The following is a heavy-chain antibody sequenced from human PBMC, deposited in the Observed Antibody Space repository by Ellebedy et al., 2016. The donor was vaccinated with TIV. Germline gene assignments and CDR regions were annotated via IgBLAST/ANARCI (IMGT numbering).Heavy chain of an antibody. CDR2: IYPGDSDT. V-gene: IGHV5-51*01. CDR3: ARRPFRSRSLYDY. CDR1: GYSFTSHW. Sequence: GESLKISCKGSGYSFTSHWVGWVRQMPGKGLEWMGIIYPGDSDTIYSPSFQGQVTISADKSISTAYLQWSSLKASDTAMYYCARRPFRSRSLYDYWGQGTLVTVSS. D-gene: IGHD3-3*01. J-gene: IGHJ4*02.